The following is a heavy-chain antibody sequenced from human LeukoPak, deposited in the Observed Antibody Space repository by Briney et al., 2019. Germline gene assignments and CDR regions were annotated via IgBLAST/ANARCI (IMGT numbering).Heavy chain of an antibody. Sequence: GRSLRLSCAASGFTFSSYAMHWVRQAPGKGLEWVAVISYDGSNKYYADSVKGRFTISRDNSKDTLYLQTNSLRAEDTAVYYCARDTLYGNYFDYWGQGTLVTVSS. V-gene: IGHV3-30-3*01. J-gene: IGHJ4*02. CDR2: ISYDGSNK. CDR3: ARDTLYGNYFDY. D-gene: IGHD3-10*01. CDR1: GFTFSSYA.